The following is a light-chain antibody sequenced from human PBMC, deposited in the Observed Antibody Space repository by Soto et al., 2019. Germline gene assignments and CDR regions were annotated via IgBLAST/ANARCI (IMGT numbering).Light chain of an antibody. Sequence: DIQMTQSPSSLSASVGDRVTITCRASQSIVTYLNWYLQKPGQAPKLLIYAASNLQSGVPSRFSGSGSGTDFTLTINSLEPEDFALYYCQQRYNWPPTFGQGTKVDIK. J-gene: IGKJ1*01. V-gene: IGKV1-39*01. CDR2: AAS. CDR1: QSIVTY. CDR3: QQRYNWPPT.